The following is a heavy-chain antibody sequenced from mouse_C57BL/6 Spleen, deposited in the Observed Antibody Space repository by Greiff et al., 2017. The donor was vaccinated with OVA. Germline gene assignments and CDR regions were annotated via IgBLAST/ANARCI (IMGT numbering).Heavy chain of an antibody. J-gene: IGHJ3*01. D-gene: IGHD2-5*01. CDR3: SRRVTYRNYAWFDY. Sequence: VKLQQPGAELVRPGSSVKLSCKASGYTFTSYWMDWVKQRPGQGLEWIGNIYPSDSDTHYNQKFKDKATLTVDKSSSTAYMQLSSLTSEDSAVYYCSRRVTYRNYAWFDYWGQGTLVTVSA. V-gene: IGHV1-61*01. CDR2: IYPSDSDT. CDR1: GYTFTSYW.